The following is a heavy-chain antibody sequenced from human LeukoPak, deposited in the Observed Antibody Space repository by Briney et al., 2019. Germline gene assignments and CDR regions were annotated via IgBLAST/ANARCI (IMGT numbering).Heavy chain of an antibody. J-gene: IGHJ4*02. Sequence: ASVKVSCKASGYSFTSNYIHWVRQAPGQGLEWMGMIYPRDGSTSYAQKFQGRVTVTRDTSTSTVHMELSGLRSEDTAVYYCARDQKPFHYGGKGILVPVSS. CDR3: ARDQKPFHY. CDR2: IYPRDGST. CDR1: GYSFTSNY. V-gene: IGHV1-46*01.